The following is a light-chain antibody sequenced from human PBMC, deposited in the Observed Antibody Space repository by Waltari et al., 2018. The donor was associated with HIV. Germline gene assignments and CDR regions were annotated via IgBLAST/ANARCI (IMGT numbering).Light chain of an antibody. CDR2: GAS. CDR1: QSVSSN. CDR3: QQYNNWPPLT. V-gene: IGKV3-15*01. J-gene: IGKJ4*01. Sequence: EIVMTQSPATLSVSPAERATLSCRASQSVSSNLAWYQQKAGQAPRLLIYGASTRATGIPARFSGSGSGTEFTLTISSLQSEDFAVYYCQQYNNWPPLTFGGGTKVEIK.